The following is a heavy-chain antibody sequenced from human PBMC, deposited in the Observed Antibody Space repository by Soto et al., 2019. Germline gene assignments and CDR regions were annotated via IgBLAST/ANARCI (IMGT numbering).Heavy chain of an antibody. CDR3: AKDQRTANKFYYFDY. J-gene: IGHJ4*02. V-gene: IGHV3-23*01. D-gene: IGHD3-3*01. CDR2: ISGSGGST. CDR1: GFTFSSYA. Sequence: AGGSLRLSCAASGFTFSSYAMSWVRQAPGKGLEWVSAISGSGGSTYYADSVKGRFTISRDNSKNTLYLQMNSLRAEDTAVYYCAKDQRTANKFYYFDYWGQGTLVTVSS.